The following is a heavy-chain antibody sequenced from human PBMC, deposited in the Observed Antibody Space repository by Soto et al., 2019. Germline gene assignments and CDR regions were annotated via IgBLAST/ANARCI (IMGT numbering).Heavy chain of an antibody. J-gene: IGHJ4*02. V-gene: IGHV1-69*13. CDR3: AREIYYYDSSGYYAY. Sequence: SVKVSCKASGGTFSSYAISWVRQAPGQGLEWMGGIIPIFGTANYAQKFQGRVTITADESTSTAYMELSSLRSEDTAVYYCAREIYYYDSSGYYAYWGQETLVTVSS. CDR2: IIPIFGTA. CDR1: GGTFSSYA. D-gene: IGHD3-22*01.